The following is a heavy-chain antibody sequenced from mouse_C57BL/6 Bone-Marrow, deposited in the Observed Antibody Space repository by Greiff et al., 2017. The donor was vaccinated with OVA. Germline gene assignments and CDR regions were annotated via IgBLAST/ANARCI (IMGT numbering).Heavy chain of an antibody. CDR3: AREELTGTAYWYFDV. V-gene: IGHV5-17*01. Sequence: EVQLVESGGGLVKPGGSLKLSCAASGFTFSDYGMHWVRQAPEKGLEWVAYISSGSSTIYYADTVKGRFTISRDNAKNTLFLQMTSLRSEDTAMYYCAREELTGTAYWYFDVWGTGTTVTVSS. J-gene: IGHJ1*03. D-gene: IGHD4-1*01. CDR1: GFTFSDYG. CDR2: ISSGSSTI.